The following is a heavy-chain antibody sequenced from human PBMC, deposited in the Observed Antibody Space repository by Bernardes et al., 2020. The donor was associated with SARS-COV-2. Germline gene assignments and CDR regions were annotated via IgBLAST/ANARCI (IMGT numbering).Heavy chain of an antibody. J-gene: IGHJ4*02. CDR2: ISWNSGSI. CDR3: AKGTGEFSTAY. V-gene: IGHV3-9*01. Sequence: GGSLRLSCAASGFTFDGYAMHWVRQAPGKGLEWVSGISWNSGSIDYADSVKGRFTISRDNSKNSLYLQMNSLRAEDTALYYCAKGTGEFSTAYWGQGTLVTVSS. D-gene: IGHD3-10*01. CDR1: GFTFDGYA.